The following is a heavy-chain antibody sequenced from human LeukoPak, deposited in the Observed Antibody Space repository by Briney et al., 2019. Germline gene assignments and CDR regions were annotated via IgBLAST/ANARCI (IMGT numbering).Heavy chain of an antibody. V-gene: IGHV3-30*03. CDR1: GFTFSSYG. J-gene: IGHJ4*02. CDR2: ISYDGSNK. CDR3: ARDLMYYHDSSGDY. Sequence: GGSLRLSCAASGFTFSSYGMHWVRQAPGKGLEWVAVISYDGSNKYYADSVKGRFTISRDNSKNTLYLQMNSLRAEDTAVYYCARDLMYYHDSSGDYWGQGTPVTVSS. D-gene: IGHD3-22*01.